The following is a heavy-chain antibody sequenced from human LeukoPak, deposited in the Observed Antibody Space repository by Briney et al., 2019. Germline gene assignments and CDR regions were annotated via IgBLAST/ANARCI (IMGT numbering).Heavy chain of an antibody. Sequence: GGSLRLSCAASGFTFSSYSMNWVRQAPGKGLEWVANIKQDGSEKYYVDSVKGRFTISRDNAKNSLYLQMNSLRAEDTAVYYCARDLLGSSGWSNWFDPWGQGTLVTVSS. V-gene: IGHV3-7*01. J-gene: IGHJ5*02. D-gene: IGHD6-19*01. CDR2: IKQDGSEK. CDR3: ARDLLGSSGWSNWFDP. CDR1: GFTFSSYS.